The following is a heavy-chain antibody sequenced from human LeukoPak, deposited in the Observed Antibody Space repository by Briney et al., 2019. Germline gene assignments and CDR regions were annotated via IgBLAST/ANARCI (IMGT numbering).Heavy chain of an antibody. CDR3: ARDPGLGLWNGLDV. J-gene: IGHJ6*02. D-gene: IGHD3-16*01. V-gene: IGHV3-33*08. Sequence: SGGSLRLSCTALGFTFRNYAISWVRQAPGKGLEWVAVIWHDGSEKYYADSVKGRFTVSRDNSKITLYLQMNSLTAEDTAIYYCARDPGLGLWNGLDVWGQGTTVTVSS. CDR2: IWHDGSEK. CDR1: GFTFRNYA.